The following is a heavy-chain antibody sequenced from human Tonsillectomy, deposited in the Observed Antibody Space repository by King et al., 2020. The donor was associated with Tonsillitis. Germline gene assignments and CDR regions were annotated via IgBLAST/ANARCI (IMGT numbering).Heavy chain of an antibody. Sequence: VQLVESGGGLVQPGGSLRLSCAASGFTFSTYTMNWVRQPPGKGLEWVSYISSSGSTIYYADSVKGRFTISRDNAKNSLYLQMNSLRDEDTAVYYCASLPYGDSGYYYYYGLDVWGQGTTVTVSS. J-gene: IGHJ6*02. V-gene: IGHV3-48*02. CDR3: ASLPYGDSGYYYYYGLDV. CDR1: GFTFSTYT. D-gene: IGHD4-17*01. CDR2: ISSSGSTI.